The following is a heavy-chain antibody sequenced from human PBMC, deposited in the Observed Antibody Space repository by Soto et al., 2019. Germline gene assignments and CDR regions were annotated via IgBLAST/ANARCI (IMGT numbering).Heavy chain of an antibody. Sequence: QVQLVESGGGVVQPGRSLRLSCAASGFTFSSYSMHCVRQAPGKGLEWVAVISYDGSDKYYADSVKGRFTISRDNSKNTLYLQMNSLRAEDTAVYYCEREEGVSGSGSYGMDVWGQGTTVTVSS. CDR3: EREEGVSGSGSYGMDV. CDR2: ISYDGSDK. D-gene: IGHD3-10*01. V-gene: IGHV3-30-3*01. J-gene: IGHJ6*02. CDR1: GFTFSSYS.